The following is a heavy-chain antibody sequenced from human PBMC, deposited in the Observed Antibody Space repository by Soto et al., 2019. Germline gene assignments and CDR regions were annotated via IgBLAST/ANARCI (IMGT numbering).Heavy chain of an antibody. V-gene: IGHV1-2*02. CDR3: ARAYDLVGDS. CDR1: GYTFTDSH. Sequence: ASVKVSCKASGYTFTDSHIHWVRQAPGQGLEWMGWINPDTGVRNYAQRFQGRLTLTRDTSITTAYMALTRLSSAEAAVYFCARAYDLVGDSCGQGNRSTVSS. D-gene: IGHD3-3*01. J-gene: IGHJ4*02. CDR2: INPDTGVR.